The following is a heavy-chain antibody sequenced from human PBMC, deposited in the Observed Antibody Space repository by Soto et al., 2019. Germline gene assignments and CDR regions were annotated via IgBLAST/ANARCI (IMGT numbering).Heavy chain of an antibody. Sequence: EAHLVESGGGLVQPGRSRRLSCAASGFTFSSYAFNWVRQAPGKGLEWISYISVGSGSIFYADSVKGRFTISRDDAKTSLYLQMNTLRDEDTAIYFCVRDDKWAFDIWGQGTTVIVSS. D-gene: IGHD1-26*01. J-gene: IGHJ3*02. CDR1: GFTFSSYA. CDR3: VRDDKWAFDI. CDR2: ISVGSGSI. V-gene: IGHV3-48*02.